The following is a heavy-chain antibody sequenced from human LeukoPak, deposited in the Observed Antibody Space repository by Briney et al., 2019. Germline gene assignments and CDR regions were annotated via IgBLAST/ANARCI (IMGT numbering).Heavy chain of an antibody. D-gene: IGHD6-19*01. Sequence: GGSLRLSCAASGFTFSSYSMNWVRQAPGKGLEWVSSISSSSSYIYYADSVKGRFTISRDNAKNSLYLQMNSLRAEDTAVYYCARSKVIAVAGTVFDYWGQGTLVTVPS. J-gene: IGHJ4*02. CDR2: ISSSSSYI. V-gene: IGHV3-21*01. CDR1: GFTFSSYS. CDR3: ARSKVIAVAGTVFDY.